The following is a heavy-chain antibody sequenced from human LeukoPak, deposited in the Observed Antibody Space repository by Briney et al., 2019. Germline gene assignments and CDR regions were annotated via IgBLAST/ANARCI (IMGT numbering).Heavy chain of an antibody. Sequence: GGSLRLSCAASGFTFSSYGLRWVRQAPGKGLEWVAVISYDGSNKYYADSAKGRFTISRDNSKNTLYLQMNSLRAEDTAVYYCASELLGRAVAGSPFDYWGQGTLVTVSS. CDR1: GFTFSSYG. J-gene: IGHJ4*02. V-gene: IGHV3-30*03. D-gene: IGHD6-19*01. CDR2: ISYDGSNK. CDR3: ASELLGRAVAGSPFDY.